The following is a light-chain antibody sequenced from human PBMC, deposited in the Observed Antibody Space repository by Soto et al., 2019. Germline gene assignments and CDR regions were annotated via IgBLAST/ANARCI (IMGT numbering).Light chain of an antibody. CDR2: DAS. Sequence: IVLTQSPVPLALAPGERASLSRRASQSVSSYLAWYQQKPGQAPRLLIYDASNRATGIPARFSGSGSGTDFTLTISSLEPEDFAVYYCQQRSNWPPLTFGGGTKVDIK. V-gene: IGKV3-11*01. CDR3: QQRSNWPPLT. CDR1: QSVSSY. J-gene: IGKJ4*01.